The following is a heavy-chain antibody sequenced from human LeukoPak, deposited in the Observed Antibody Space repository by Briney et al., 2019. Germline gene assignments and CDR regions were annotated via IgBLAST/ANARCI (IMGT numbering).Heavy chain of an antibody. J-gene: IGHJ4*02. D-gene: IGHD1-1*01. V-gene: IGHV4-39*01. CDR1: GGSISSSSYY. Sequence: SETLSLTCTVSGGSISSSSYYWGWIRQPPGEGLEWIGTIYYSGTTYYNPSLGSRVTISLDTSKNQFSLKLTSVTAADTAVYYCARRSTRENGFDFWGQGTLVTVSS. CDR3: ARRSTRENGFDF. CDR2: IYYSGTT.